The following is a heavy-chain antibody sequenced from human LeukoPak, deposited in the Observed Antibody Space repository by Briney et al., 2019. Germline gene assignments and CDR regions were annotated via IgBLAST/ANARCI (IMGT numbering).Heavy chain of an antibody. D-gene: IGHD5-24*01. CDR3: ARGVADGYNPSVRFDP. Sequence: SLKVSCKASGGTFSSYAISWVRLAPGQGLEWMGGIIPIFGTANYAQKFQGRVTITADESTSTAYVELSSLRSEDTAVYYCARGVADGYNPSVRFDPWGQGTLVTVSS. CDR1: GGTFSSYA. J-gene: IGHJ5*02. V-gene: IGHV1-69*01. CDR2: IIPIFGTA.